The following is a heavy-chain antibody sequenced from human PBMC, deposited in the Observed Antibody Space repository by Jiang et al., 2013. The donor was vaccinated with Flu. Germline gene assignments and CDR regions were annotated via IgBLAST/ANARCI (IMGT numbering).Heavy chain of an antibody. CDR3: ARVAQKESAAILGIGVHYYGLDV. Sequence: GSGLVKPSQTLSLTCTVSGGSLSSGGYYWSWVRQHPGKGLEWIGYINDSGRTSYNPSLKSRVAISLDRSKNHYSLEVNSVSAADTAVYYCARVAQKESAAILGIGVHYYGLDVWGQGTSVTVSS. CDR1: GGSLSSGGYY. D-gene: IGHD3-10*01. CDR2: INDSGRT. V-gene: IGHV4-31*03. J-gene: IGHJ6*02.